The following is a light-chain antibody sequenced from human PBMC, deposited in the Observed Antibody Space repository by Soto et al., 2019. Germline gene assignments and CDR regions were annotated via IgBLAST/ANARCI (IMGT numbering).Light chain of an antibody. CDR3: QHYGRSSWT. Sequence: IELTQSPGTLSLSPGERVTLSCRASQTVRSSFVAWYQQKPGQAPRLLIYGASTRATGIPDRFSGSGSGTDFTLTISSLEPEELAVYYCQHYGRSSWTFGQGTKVAIK. J-gene: IGKJ1*01. V-gene: IGKV3-20*01. CDR2: GAS. CDR1: QTVRSSF.